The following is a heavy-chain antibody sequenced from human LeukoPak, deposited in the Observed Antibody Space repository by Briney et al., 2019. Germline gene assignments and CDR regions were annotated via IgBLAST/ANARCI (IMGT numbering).Heavy chain of an antibody. CDR2: ISYDGKST. CDR1: GFTFSSYA. V-gene: IGHV3-30*04. CDR3: AREITLQSAGYYRYFDL. J-gene: IGHJ2*01. D-gene: IGHD3-16*01. Sequence: GGSLRLSCAASGFTFSSYAMHWVRQAPGKGLDYVAVISYDGKSTYHADSVKGRFTNSRDNSKNTLYLQLNSLRTEDTAVYYCAREITLQSAGYYRYFDLWGRGTLVTVSS.